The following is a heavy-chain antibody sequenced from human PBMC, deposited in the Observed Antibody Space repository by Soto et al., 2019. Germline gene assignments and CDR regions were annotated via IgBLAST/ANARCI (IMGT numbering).Heavy chain of an antibody. J-gene: IGHJ5*02. Sequence: QPGGSLRLSCAASGFTFSSYSMNWVRQAPGKGLEWVSRINSDGSTRSYAESVKGRFTISRDNVKNTLYLQMNSLRAEDTAVYYCVTSGGFDHWGQGTLVTVSS. CDR2: INSDGSTR. V-gene: IGHV3-74*01. CDR3: VTSGGFDH. D-gene: IGHD3-16*01. CDR1: GFTFSSYS.